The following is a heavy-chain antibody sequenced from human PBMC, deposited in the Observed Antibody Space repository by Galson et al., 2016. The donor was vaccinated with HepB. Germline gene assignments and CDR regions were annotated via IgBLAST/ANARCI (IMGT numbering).Heavy chain of an antibody. CDR3: ATGLVLSVLDH. Sequence: SLRLSCAASGFTLRSYAMSWVCQAPGKGLEWVAALSYNGSVQYYADSVKGRYTISRDTSKNTLSLQINSLRVEDTAVYYCATGLVLSVLDHWGQGSLVTVSS. J-gene: IGHJ5*02. CDR2: LSYNGSVQ. CDR1: GFTLRSYA. D-gene: IGHD3-3*01. V-gene: IGHV3-30*04.